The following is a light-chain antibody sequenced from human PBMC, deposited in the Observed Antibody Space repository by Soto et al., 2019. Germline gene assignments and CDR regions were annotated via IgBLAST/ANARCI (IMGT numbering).Light chain of an antibody. V-gene: IGLV2-14*01. Sequence: QSVLTQPASVSGSPGQSITISCTGSSNDIGAFNYVSWYRQPPGEATKVLIRGVSYRPSGVSIRFSGSKSDNTASLSISGLQAEDEAHYYCNSYTTSNTWVFGGGTKDTVL. CDR2: GVS. CDR3: NSYTTSNTWV. J-gene: IGLJ3*02. CDR1: SNDIGAFNY.